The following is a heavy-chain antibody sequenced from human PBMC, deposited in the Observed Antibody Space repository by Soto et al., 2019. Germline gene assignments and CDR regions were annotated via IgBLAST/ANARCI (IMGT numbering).Heavy chain of an antibody. V-gene: IGHV3-30-3*01. CDR2: ISYDGSNK. CDR1: GFTFSSYA. D-gene: IGHD3-3*01. J-gene: IGHJ4*02. Sequence: QVQLVESGGGVVQPGRSLRLSCAASGFTFSSYAMHWVRQAPGKGLEWVAVISYDGSNKYYADSVKGRFTISRDNSKNTLYLQMNSLRAEDTAVYYCAREGLTYYDFWSGYDVFDYWGQGTLVTVSS. CDR3: AREGLTYYDFWSGYDVFDY.